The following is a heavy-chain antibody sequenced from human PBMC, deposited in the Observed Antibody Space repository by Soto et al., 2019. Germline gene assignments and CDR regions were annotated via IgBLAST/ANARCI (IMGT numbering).Heavy chain of an antibody. J-gene: IGHJ6*02. Sequence: QVQLQESGPGLVKPSETLSLTCTVSGGSVSSGNYYWNWIRQTPGKGLEWIGYIYRSGSTKYNPSLKRRVTLSVDRSKDQFSLKLSSVTAADTAAYYCARSYDSSGYYYYAMDVWGHGTTVTVSS. CDR2: IYRSGST. CDR1: GGSVSSGNYY. D-gene: IGHD3-22*01. V-gene: IGHV4-61*01. CDR3: ARSYDSSGYYYYAMDV.